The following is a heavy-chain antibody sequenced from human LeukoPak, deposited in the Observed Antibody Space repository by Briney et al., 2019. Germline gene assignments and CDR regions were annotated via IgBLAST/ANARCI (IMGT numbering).Heavy chain of an antibody. D-gene: IGHD2-15*01. CDR3: ASGEVAVVYRGGGRYSYYYHAMDV. Sequence: EASVKVSCKASGYTFSIYAISWVRQAPGQGLEWMGWISADNGNTNHAQKFQGRVSLTTDTSTSTAYMELTSLRSDDTAVYYCASGEVAVVYRGGGRYSYYYHAMDVWGQGTTVTVSS. CDR1: GYTFSIYA. CDR2: ISADNGNT. J-gene: IGHJ6*02. V-gene: IGHV1-18*04.